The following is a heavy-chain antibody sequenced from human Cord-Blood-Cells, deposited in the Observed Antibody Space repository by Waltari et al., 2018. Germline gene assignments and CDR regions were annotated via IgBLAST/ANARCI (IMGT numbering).Heavy chain of an antibody. CDR1: GFTFSGSA. J-gene: IGHJ3*02. CDR3: TTDAFDI. V-gene: IGHV3-73*02. CDR2: IRSKANSYAT. Sequence: EVQLVESGGGLVQPGGSLTLSCAASGFTFSGSALHWVRQVSGKGLEWVGRIRSKANSYATAYAASVKGRFTISRDDSKNTAYLQMNSLKTEDTAVYYCTTDAFDIWGQGTMVTVSS.